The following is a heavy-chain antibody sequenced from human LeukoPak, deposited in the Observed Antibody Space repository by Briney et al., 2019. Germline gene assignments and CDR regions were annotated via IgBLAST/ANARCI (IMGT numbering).Heavy chain of an antibody. CDR1: GGTFSSYA. J-gene: IGHJ6*03. V-gene: IGHV1-69*05. CDR3: ARAMVRGVISYYYYYMDV. Sequence: SVKVSCKASGGTFSSYAISWVRQAPGQGLEWMGRIIPIFGTANYAQKFQGRVTITTDESTSTAYMELSSLRSEDPAVYYCARAMVRGVISYYYYYMDVWGKGTTVTVSS. CDR2: IIPIFGTA. D-gene: IGHD3-10*01.